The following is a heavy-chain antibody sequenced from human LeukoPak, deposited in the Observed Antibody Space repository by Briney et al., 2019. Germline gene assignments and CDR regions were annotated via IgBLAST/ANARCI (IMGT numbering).Heavy chain of an antibody. CDR1: GYTFTGYY. D-gene: IGHD6-19*01. CDR2: INPNSGGT. CDR3: ARHLRAVAGGGFDY. V-gene: IGHV1-2*02. Sequence: ASVKVSCKASGYTFTGYYMHWVRQAPGQGLEWMGWINPNSGGTNYAQKFQGRVTMTRDASISPAYMELSRLRSDDTAVYYCARHLRAVAGGGFDYWGQGTLVTVSS. J-gene: IGHJ4*02.